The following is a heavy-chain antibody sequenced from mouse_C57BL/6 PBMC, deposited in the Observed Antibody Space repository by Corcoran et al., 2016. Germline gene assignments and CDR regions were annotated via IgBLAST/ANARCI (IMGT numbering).Heavy chain of an antibody. J-gene: IGHJ3*01. CDR3: ATLPYYYGSSYEAY. CDR1: GYTFTSYG. Sequence: QVQLQQSGAELARPGASVKLSGKASGYTFTSYGISWVKQRTGQGLEWSGEIYPRSGNTYYNEKFKGKATLTADKSSSTAYMELRSLTSEDSAVYFCATLPYYYGSSYEAYWGQGTLVTVSA. D-gene: IGHD1-1*01. CDR2: IYPRSGNT. V-gene: IGHV1-81*01.